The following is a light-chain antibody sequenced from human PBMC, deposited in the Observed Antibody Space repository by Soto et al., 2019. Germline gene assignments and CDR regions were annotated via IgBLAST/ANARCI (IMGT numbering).Light chain of an antibody. Sequence: DIQMTQSTSSVSASVGDRVTITCRASQGISSWLAWYQQKPGKAPKLLIYAASTLQSGVPSRFRGSGSGTDFTLTFSSLQPEDFTTYYCQKTNSYPITFGQGTRLEIK. CDR3: QKTNSYPIT. CDR1: QGISSW. J-gene: IGKJ5*01. V-gene: IGKV1-12*01. CDR2: AAS.